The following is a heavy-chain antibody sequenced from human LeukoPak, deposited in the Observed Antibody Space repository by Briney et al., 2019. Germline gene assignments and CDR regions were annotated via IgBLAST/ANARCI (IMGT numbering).Heavy chain of an antibody. Sequence: GGSLRLSCAASGFTFSSYSMNWVRQAPGKGLEWVSSISSSGTYVYYADAVRGRFTIPRDKAKISLSLQLNSLRADDAALYYCARASSKQLAGYLPDGFDIWGQGTMVTVSS. D-gene: IGHD3-9*01. CDR2: ISSSGTYV. J-gene: IGHJ3*02. V-gene: IGHV3-21*01. CDR1: GFTFSSYS. CDR3: ARASSKQLAGYLPDGFDI.